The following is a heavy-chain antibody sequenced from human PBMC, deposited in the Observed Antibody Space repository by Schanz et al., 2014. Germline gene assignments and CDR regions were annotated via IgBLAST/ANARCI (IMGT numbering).Heavy chain of an antibody. V-gene: IGHV3-11*01. CDR2: IGNGGVTI. J-gene: IGHJ4*02. D-gene: IGHD3-10*01. CDR3: ARSRSWFYFDY. Sequence: QVQLVDSGGGLVKPGGSLRLSCTASGFPFSDYFMAWIRQPPGRGLEWVSYIGNGGVTIYYADSVKGRFTISRDNSKNSLYLQMNSLRAEDTAVYYCARSRSWFYFDYWGQGTLVTVSS. CDR1: GFPFSDYF.